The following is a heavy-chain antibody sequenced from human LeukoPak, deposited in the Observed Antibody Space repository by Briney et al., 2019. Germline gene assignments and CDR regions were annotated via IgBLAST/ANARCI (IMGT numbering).Heavy chain of an antibody. CDR3: WSAGGSSGYYFDY. Sequence: GASVKVSCKASGYTFTGYYMHWVRQAPGQGLECMGRINPNSGGTSYAQKFQGRVTMTRDTSISTAYMELSRLRSDDTAVYYCWSAGGSSGYYFDYWGQGTLVTVSS. V-gene: IGHV1-2*06. D-gene: IGHD3-22*01. CDR1: GYTFTGYY. CDR2: INPNSGGT. J-gene: IGHJ4*02.